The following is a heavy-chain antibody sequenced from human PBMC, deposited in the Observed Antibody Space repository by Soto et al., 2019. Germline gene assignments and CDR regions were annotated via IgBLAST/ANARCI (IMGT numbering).Heavy chain of an antibody. CDR1: GGSFSGYY. CDR2: INHSGST. J-gene: IGHJ5*02. D-gene: IGHD2-15*01. Sequence: SETLSLTCAVYGGSFSGYYWSWIRQPPGKGLEWIGEINHSGSTNYNPSLKSRVTISVDTSKNQFSLKLSSVTAADTAVYYCARSPFNCSGGSCYSNWFDPWGQGTLVTVSS. CDR3: ARSPFNCSGGSCYSNWFDP. V-gene: IGHV4-34*01.